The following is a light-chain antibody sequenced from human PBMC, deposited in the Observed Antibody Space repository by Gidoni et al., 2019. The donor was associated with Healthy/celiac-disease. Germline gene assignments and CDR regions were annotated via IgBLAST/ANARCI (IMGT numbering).Light chain of an antibody. Sequence: NFMLTQPNSVSESPRKTVTISCAGSSGSIASNYVQWYQQRPCSAPTTVIYEDNQRPSGVPDRFSGSIDSSSNSASLTISGLKTEDEADYYCQSYDSSNHEVFGTGTKVTVL. J-gene: IGLJ1*01. CDR2: EDN. V-gene: IGLV6-57*02. CDR3: QSYDSSNHEV. CDR1: SGSIASNY.